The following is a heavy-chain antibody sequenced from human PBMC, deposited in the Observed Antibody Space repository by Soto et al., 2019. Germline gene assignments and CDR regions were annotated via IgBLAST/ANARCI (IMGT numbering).Heavy chain of an antibody. Sequence: ASVKVSGKASGYTFPDYYLHWVRQAPGQGLEWMGWINPNSGGTRYAQKFQGRVTMTRDTSISTAYMELSRLRSDDTAIYYCARPYSSSSLFYFHHWGQGTLVTVSS. V-gene: IGHV1-2*02. CDR1: GYTFPDYY. D-gene: IGHD6-6*01. CDR3: ARPYSSSSLFYFHH. J-gene: IGHJ1*01. CDR2: INPNSGGT.